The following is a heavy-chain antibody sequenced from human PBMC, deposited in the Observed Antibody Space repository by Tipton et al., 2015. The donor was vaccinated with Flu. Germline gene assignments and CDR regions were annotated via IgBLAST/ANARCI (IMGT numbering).Heavy chain of an antibody. J-gene: IGHJ6*02. CDR1: GGSISSYY. Sequence: TLSLTCTVSGGSISSYYWSWIRQPPGKGLEWIGYIYYSGSTNYNPSLKSRVTISVDTSKNQFSLKLSSVTAADTAVYHCARGGLVATMRLGLYGMDVWGQGTTVTVSS. CDR2: IYYSGST. D-gene: IGHD5-12*01. CDR3: ARGGLVATMRLGLYGMDV. V-gene: IGHV4-59*01.